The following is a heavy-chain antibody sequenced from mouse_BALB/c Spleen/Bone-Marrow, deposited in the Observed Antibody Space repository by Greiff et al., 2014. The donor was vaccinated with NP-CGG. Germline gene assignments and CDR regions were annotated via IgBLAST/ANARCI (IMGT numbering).Heavy chain of an antibody. J-gene: IGHJ2*01. Sequence: EVKVEESGPGLVKPSQSLSLTCTVTGYSITSDYAWNWIRQFPGNKLEWMGYISYGGGTSYTPSLKSRISITRDTSKNQFFLQLNSVTTEDTATYYCARYRYDAGYFDYWGQGTTLTVSS. V-gene: IGHV3-2*02. CDR1: GYSITSDYA. CDR2: ISYGGGT. CDR3: ARYRYDAGYFDY. D-gene: IGHD2-14*01.